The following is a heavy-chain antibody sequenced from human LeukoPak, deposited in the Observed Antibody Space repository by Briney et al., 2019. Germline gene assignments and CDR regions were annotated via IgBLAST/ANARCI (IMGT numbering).Heavy chain of an antibody. CDR2: IKSDGSST. J-gene: IGHJ4*02. CDR3: ARISTMVRHY. Sequence: GGSLRLSCTVSGFTFRSYWMHWVRQAPGKGLVWVSSIKSDGSSTTYADSVKGRFTISRDNAENTLYLQMNSLRVEDTAVYYCARISTMVRHYWGQGTLVTVSS. CDR1: GFTFRSYW. D-gene: IGHD3-10*01. V-gene: IGHV3-74*03.